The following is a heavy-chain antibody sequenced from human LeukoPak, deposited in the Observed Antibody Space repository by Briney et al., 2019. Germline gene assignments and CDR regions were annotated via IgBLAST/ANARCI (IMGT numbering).Heavy chain of an antibody. CDR1: GFTVSSNY. CDR2: IYSGGST. V-gene: IGHV3-53*01. D-gene: IGHD6-13*01. Sequence: PGGSLRLSCAASGFTVSSNYMSWVRQAPGKGLEWVSVIYSGGSTYYADSVKGRFTISRDNSKNTLYLQMNSLRAEDTAVYYCARDGPSSWYDYWGQGTLVTVSS. CDR3: ARDGPSSWYDY. J-gene: IGHJ4*02.